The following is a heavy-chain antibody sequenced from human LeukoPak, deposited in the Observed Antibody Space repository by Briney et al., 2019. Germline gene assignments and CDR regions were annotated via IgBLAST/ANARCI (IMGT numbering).Heavy chain of an antibody. J-gene: IGHJ6*02. CDR1: GFTFSNYG. Sequence: GGPLRLSCAASGFTFSNYGMHWVRQAPGKGLEWLSGLTWNSGSIGYADSVKGRFTISRDNAKNSLYLQMNSLRTEDTALYYCVRDGYYYGMDVWGQGTTVTVSS. CDR3: VRDGYYYGMDV. V-gene: IGHV3-9*01. CDR2: LTWNSGSI.